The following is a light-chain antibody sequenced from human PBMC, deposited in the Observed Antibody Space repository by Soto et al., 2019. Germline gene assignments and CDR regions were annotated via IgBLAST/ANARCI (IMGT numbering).Light chain of an antibody. CDR1: QIVDSTY. J-gene: IGKJ2*01. V-gene: IGKV3-20*01. CDR2: ATS. CDR3: QQYDTSPPLYT. Sequence: EIVLTQSPGTLSLSPGERATLCCGASQIVDSTYLAWYQQKPGQAPRLLIFATSSRAAGVPDRFSGSGSGTDFTLTISRLEPEDFAVYYCQQYDTSPPLYTFGQGTKLDIK.